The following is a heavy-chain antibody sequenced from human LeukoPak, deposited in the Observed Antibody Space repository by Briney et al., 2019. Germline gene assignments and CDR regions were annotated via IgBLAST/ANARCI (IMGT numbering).Heavy chain of an antibody. J-gene: IGHJ4*02. Sequence: GGSLRLSCAASGFTFSSYAMSWVRQAPGKGLEWVSALSGGGDNTYYADSVKGRFTISRDNSKNTLYLQMSSLRAEDTAVYYCAKTSNSGWYGYFDYWGQGTLVTVSS. CDR2: LSGGGDNT. CDR3: AKTSNSGWYGYFDY. V-gene: IGHV3-23*01. D-gene: IGHD6-19*01. CDR1: GFTFSSYA.